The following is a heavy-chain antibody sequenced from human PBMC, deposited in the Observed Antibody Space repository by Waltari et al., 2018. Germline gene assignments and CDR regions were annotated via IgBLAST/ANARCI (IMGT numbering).Heavy chain of an antibody. V-gene: IGHV4-59*01. CDR2: DSGK. J-gene: IGHJ4*02. Sequence: QVQLQESGPGLVKPSETLSLTCTVSGGSINGYYWSWIRQPPGKGLELIGDSGKKYNPSLKSRVSISLDTSKNQFFLTLNSVTAADTAVYYCVRSYTTTTTPIAGYWGQGVLVTVS. CDR3: VRSYTTTTTPIAGY. CDR1: GGSINGYY. D-gene: IGHD3-16*01.